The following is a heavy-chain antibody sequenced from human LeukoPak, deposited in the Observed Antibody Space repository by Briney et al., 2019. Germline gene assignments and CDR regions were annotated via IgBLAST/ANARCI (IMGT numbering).Heavy chain of an antibody. CDR1: GGALTTHH. Sequence: PSETLSLTSTVSGGALTTHHWNWIRQTPGTGLEGSGYVFDSGRTKVNPSLTSRVTLSTDTSKNQLSLRLSSVTAADTAVYYCTTIKRGDIFGYFDFWGQGILVTVSS. V-gene: IGHV4-59*11. J-gene: IGHJ4*02. CDR3: TTIKRGDIFGYFDF. D-gene: IGHD5-18*01. CDR2: VFDSGRT.